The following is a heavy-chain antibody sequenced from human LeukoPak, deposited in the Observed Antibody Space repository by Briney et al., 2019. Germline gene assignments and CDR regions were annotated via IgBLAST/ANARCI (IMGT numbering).Heavy chain of an antibody. CDR2: ISYDGSNK. CDR1: GFTFSSYA. V-gene: IGHV3-30*04. J-gene: IGHJ3*02. D-gene: IGHD6-19*01. Sequence: GGSLRLSCAASGFTFSSYAMHWVRQAPGKGLEWVAVISYDGSNKYYADSVKGRFTISRDNAKNSLYLQMNSLRAEDTAVYYCARGYGSGWYGDAFDIWGQGTMVTVSS. CDR3: ARGYGSGWYGDAFDI.